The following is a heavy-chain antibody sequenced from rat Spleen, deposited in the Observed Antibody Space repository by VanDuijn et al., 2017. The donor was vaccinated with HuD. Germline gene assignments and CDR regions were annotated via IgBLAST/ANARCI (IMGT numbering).Heavy chain of an antibody. J-gene: IGHJ1*01. CDR1: GFSLTSYH. V-gene: IGHV2-32*01. CDR2: IWGDGST. CDR3: ARETEPYWYFDF. Sequence: QVQLKESGPGLVKPSETLSLTCTVSGFSLTSYHVSWVRQPPGKGLEWMGVIWGDGSTAYNSALKSRLSISRDTSKSQVFLKMNSLQTEDTATYYCARETEPYWYFDFWGPGTMVTVSS.